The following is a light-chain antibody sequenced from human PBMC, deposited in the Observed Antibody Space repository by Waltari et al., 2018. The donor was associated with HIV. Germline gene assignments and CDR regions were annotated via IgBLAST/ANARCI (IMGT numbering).Light chain of an antibody. CDR1: SSDAGGYNF. Sequence: QSALTHPASLSGSPGQSIHISCTGTSSDAGGYNFVSWYQQPPCNAPKLIIYEVSSRPSGVSDRFAGSKSGNTASLIISGLQAEDEGDYYCSSYTSSTILGVFGGGTKVTVL. CDR3: SSYTSSTILGV. J-gene: IGLJ3*02. V-gene: IGLV2-14*01. CDR2: EVS.